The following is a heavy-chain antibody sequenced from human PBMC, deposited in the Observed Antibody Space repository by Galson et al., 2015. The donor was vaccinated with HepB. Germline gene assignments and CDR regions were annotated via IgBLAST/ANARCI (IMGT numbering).Heavy chain of an antibody. CDR2: IYWDDDK. D-gene: IGHD2-21*02. J-gene: IGHJ5*02. CDR3: AHSRYCGGDCYFEFDP. V-gene: IGHV2-5*02. CDR1: GFSLSTSGVG. Sequence: PALVKPTQTLTLTCTFSGFSLSTSGVGVGWIRQPPGKALEWLALIYWDDDKRYSPSLKSRLTITKDTSKNQVVLTMTNMDPVDTATYYCAHSRYCGGDCYFEFDPWGQGTLVTVSS.